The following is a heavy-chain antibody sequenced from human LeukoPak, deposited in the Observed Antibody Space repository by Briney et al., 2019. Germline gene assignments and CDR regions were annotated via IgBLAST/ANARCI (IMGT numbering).Heavy chain of an antibody. V-gene: IGHV4-59*08. Sequence: SETLSLTCTVSGGSISSYYWGWIRQPPGKGLEWIANIYHSGSTYYNPSLKSRVTISVDTSKNQFSLKMSSVTAADTAVYYCARGRGDSSGTLFDYWGQGTLVTVSS. CDR1: GGSISSYY. CDR3: ARGRGDSSGTLFDY. CDR2: IYHSGST. D-gene: IGHD3-22*01. J-gene: IGHJ4*02.